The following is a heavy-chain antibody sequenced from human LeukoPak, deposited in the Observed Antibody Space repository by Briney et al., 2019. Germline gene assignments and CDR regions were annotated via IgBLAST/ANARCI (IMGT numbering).Heavy chain of an antibody. Sequence: WGSLRLSCAASGFTFSRHWMSWVRQAPGKGLEWVANIKQDGSEKHYVDSVKGRFTISRDNAKNSLYLQMDSLRAEDTAIYYCARDSNAGYSVNWFDPWGQGTLVTVSS. CDR2: IKQDGSEK. D-gene: IGHD5/OR15-5a*01. V-gene: IGHV3-7*03. J-gene: IGHJ5*01. CDR3: ARDSNAGYSVNWFDP. CDR1: GFTFSRHW.